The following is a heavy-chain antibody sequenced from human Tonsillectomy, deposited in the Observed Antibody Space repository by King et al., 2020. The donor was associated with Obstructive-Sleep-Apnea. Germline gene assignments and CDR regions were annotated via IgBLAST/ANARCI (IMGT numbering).Heavy chain of an antibody. CDR2: KKEKRGGT. CDR3: ARGRSSMTHFDY. V-gene: IGHV1-2*02. D-gene: IGHD3-10*01. J-gene: IGHJ4*02. Sequence: GGKEKGKGREGRGGKKEKRGGTKYAKKFQGRVTMTRDTAINTVYMRLSGLTSDDTAVYYCARGRSSMTHFDYWGQGTLVTVSS.